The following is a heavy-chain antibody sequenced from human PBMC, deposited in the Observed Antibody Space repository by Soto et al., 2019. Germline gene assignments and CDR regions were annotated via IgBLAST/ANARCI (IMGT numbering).Heavy chain of an antibody. V-gene: IGHV3-30-3*01. D-gene: IGHD1-26*01. CDR3: ARVMDSGSYYSYYYYGMDV. CDR1: GFTFSSYA. CDR2: ISYDGSNK. J-gene: IGHJ6*02. Sequence: PGGSLRLSCAASGFTFSSYAMHWVRQAPGKGLEWVAVISYDGSNKYYADSVKGRFTISRDNSKNTLYLQMNSLRAEDTAVYYCARVMDSGSYYSYYYYGMDVWGQG.